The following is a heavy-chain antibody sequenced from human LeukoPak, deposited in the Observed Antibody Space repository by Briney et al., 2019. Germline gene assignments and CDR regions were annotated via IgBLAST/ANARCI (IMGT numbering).Heavy chain of an antibody. CDR1: GYTFTGYY. D-gene: IGHD7-27*01. J-gene: IGHJ4*02. Sequence: GASVKVSCKASGYTFTGYYMHWARQAPGQGLEWMGRINPNSGGTNYAQKFQGRVTMTRDTSISTAYMELSSLRFEDTAVYYCVRTPPNWGADYWGRGTLVTVSS. V-gene: IGHV1-2*06. CDR3: VRTPPNWGADY. CDR2: INPNSGGT.